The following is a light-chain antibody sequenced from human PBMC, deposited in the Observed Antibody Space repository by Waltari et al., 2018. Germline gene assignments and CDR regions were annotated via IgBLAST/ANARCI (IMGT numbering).Light chain of an antibody. V-gene: IGKV3-15*01. Sequence: EIVMTQSPATLSVSPGERATLSCRASQNVSNNLAWYQQKPGQAPRLLIHGASTRATGIPGRFSGSGSGTEFTLIISSLQSVDFAVYSCQQYNNRPPWTFGQGTKVEIK. J-gene: IGKJ1*01. CDR3: QQYNNRPPWT. CDR2: GAS. CDR1: QNVSNN.